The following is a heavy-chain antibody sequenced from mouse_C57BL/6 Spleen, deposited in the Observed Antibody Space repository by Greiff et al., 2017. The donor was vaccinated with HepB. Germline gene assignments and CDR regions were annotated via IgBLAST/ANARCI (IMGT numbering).Heavy chain of an antibody. D-gene: IGHD1-1*01. CDR3: ARGNYYGSSSYYFDY. J-gene: IGHJ2*01. CDR1: GYTFTNYW. V-gene: IGHV1-63*01. Sequence: VKVVESGAELVRPGTSVKMSCKASGYTFTNYWIGWAKQRPGHGLEWIGDIYPGGGYTNYNEKFKGKATLTADKSSSTAYMQFSSLTSEDSAIYYCARGNYYGSSSYYFDYWGQGTTLTVSS. CDR2: IYPGGGYT.